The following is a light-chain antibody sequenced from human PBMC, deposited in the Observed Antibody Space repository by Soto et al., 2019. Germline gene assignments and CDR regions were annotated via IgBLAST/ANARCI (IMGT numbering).Light chain of an antibody. CDR2: DAS. J-gene: IGKJ1*01. Sequence: IVVTQSPVTLALSPGERAVLSCRASQSVSTSLAWYQHKPGQAPRLFIYDASKRAPGIPARFSGSGSGTDFTLTISSLEPEDIAVYYCQVRDVWPSFGQGTKVDIK. CDR1: QSVSTS. V-gene: IGKV3-11*01. CDR3: QVRDVWPS.